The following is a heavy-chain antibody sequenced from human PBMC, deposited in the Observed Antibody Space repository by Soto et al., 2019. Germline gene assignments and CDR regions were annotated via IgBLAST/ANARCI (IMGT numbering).Heavy chain of an antibody. CDR1: GFTFDDYA. CDR3: SKDGATKGGPCDY. Sequence: EVQLVESGGGLVQPGRSLRLSCAASGFTFDDYAMHWVRQAPGKGLEWVSGISWNSGSIGYADSVKGRFTISRDNAKNSLYLQMDSLRPEDTALYYCSKDGATKGGPCDYWGQGTLVTVSS. J-gene: IGHJ4*02. V-gene: IGHV3-9*01. D-gene: IGHD1-26*01. CDR2: ISWNSGSI.